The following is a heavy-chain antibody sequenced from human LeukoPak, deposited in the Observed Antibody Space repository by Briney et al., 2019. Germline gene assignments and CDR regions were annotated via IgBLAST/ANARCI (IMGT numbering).Heavy chain of an antibody. CDR1: GFTVSSNY. J-gene: IGHJ4*02. CDR3: ARSSHYYDSSGSYYVLDY. Sequence: GGSLRLSCAASGFTVSSNYMNWVRQAPGKGLEWVSFISSSSSYIYYADSVKGRFTISRDNAKNSLYLQMNSLRAEDTAVYYCARSSHYYDSSGSYYVLDYWGQGTLVTVSS. CDR2: ISSSSSYI. V-gene: IGHV3-21*01. D-gene: IGHD3-22*01.